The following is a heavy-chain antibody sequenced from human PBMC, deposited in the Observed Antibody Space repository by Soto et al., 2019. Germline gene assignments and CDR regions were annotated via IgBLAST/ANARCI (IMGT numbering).Heavy chain of an antibody. Sequence: PGGSLILSCAASGFTFSYYYMSWIRQAPGKGLEWVSYISSSGSTIYYADSVKGRFTISRDNAKNSLYLQMNSLRAEDTAVYYCARVGYYYGSGSPEYYYMDVWGKGTTVTVSS. CDR1: GFTFSYYY. J-gene: IGHJ6*03. D-gene: IGHD3-10*01. CDR3: ARVGYYYGSGSPEYYYMDV. V-gene: IGHV3-11*01. CDR2: ISSSGSTI.